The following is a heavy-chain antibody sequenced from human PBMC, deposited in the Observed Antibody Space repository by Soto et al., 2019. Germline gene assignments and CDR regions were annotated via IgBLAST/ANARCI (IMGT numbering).Heavy chain of an antibody. V-gene: IGHV1-18*01. CDR3: GRDTVPAAMAKEVDP. J-gene: IGHJ5*02. CDR1: GYTFTSYG. D-gene: IGHD2-2*01. Sequence: QVQLVQSGAEVKKPGASVKVSCKASGYTFTSYGISWVRQAPGQGLEWMGWISAYNGNTNYAQKLEGRVTMTTDTSTSSAYMELGSLRSDGTAVYDCGRDTVPAAMAKEVDPGGQSTLLTVAA. CDR2: ISAYNGNT.